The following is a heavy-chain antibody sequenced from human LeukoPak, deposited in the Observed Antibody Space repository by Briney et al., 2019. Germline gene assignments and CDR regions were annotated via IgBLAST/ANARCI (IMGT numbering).Heavy chain of an antibody. CDR1: GGSISPYY. Sequence: SETLSLTCTVSGGSISPYYWSWIRQPPGKGLEWIGYISYSGTTDYNPSLKSRVTVSVDTSKNHFSLKLSSVTAADTAVYYCARKANRVSGSCRYFDYWGQGTPVTVSS. CDR3: ARKANRVSGSCRYFDY. J-gene: IGHJ4*02. V-gene: IGHV4-59*01. CDR2: ISYSGTT. D-gene: IGHD6-19*01.